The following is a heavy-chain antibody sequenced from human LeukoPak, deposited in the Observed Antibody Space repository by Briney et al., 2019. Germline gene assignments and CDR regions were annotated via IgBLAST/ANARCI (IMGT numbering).Heavy chain of an antibody. J-gene: IGHJ4*02. Sequence: GGSLRLTCAVSGFTFSKFWMSWVRQAPGRGLEWVANIHPEGNEKYHVESVKGRFTISRDNAKNLLFLQMNGLRVEDTAVYYCARGDDFSGDHWGQGTLVTVSS. CDR1: GFTFSKFW. V-gene: IGHV3-7*04. CDR3: ARGDDFSGDH. D-gene: IGHD1-1*01. CDR2: IHPEGNEK.